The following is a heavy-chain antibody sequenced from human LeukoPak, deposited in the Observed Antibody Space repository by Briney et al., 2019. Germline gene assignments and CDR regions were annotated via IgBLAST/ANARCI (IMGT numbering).Heavy chain of an antibody. J-gene: IGHJ4*02. CDR1: GYTLTELS. CDR3: ATFRLAVVVMNHLYFDY. CDR2: FDPEDGET. D-gene: IGHD3-22*01. Sequence: ASVKVSCKVSGYTLTELSMHWVRQAPGKGLEWMGGFDPEDGETIYAQKFQGRATMTEDTSTDTAYMELSSLRSEDTAVYYCATFRLAVVVMNHLYFDYWGQGTLVTVSS. V-gene: IGHV1-24*01.